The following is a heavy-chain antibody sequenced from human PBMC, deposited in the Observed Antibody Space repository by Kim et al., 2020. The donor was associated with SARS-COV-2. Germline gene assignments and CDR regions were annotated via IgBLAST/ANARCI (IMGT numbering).Heavy chain of an antibody. J-gene: IGHJ4*02. CDR2: VSGNGGGT. Sequence: GGSLRLSCAASGFTFSNYGMSWVRQTPGKGLEWISGVSGNGGGTYHADSVKGRFTISRDNSKNTLFLQMNSLRAEDTAVYYCSTATWDTVTNDYWGQGTLVTVSS. CDR1: GFTFSNYG. D-gene: IGHD1-1*01. CDR3: STATWDTVTNDY. V-gene: IGHV3-23*01.